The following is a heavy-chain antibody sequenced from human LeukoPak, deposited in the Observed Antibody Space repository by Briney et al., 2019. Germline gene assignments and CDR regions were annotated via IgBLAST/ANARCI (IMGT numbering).Heavy chain of an antibody. CDR3: ARVYGSEIDY. CDR1: GFTFSSYE. V-gene: IGHV3-48*03. Sequence: GGSLRLSCAASGFTFSSYEMNWVRQAPGKGLEWVSYISNSDNIIYYADSVKGRFTISRDNHKNSLYLQMNSLRAEDTAVYYCARVYGSEIDYWGQGTQVIVSS. J-gene: IGHJ4*02. D-gene: IGHD3-10*01. CDR2: ISNSDNII.